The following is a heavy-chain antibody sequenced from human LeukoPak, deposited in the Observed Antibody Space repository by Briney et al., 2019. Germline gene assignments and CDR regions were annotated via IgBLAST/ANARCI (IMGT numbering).Heavy chain of an antibody. D-gene: IGHD1-26*01. CDR3: ARGRSGTHLLAEFDY. Sequence: ASAKVSCKASGYTFTRCDIHWVRQANGRGLEWMGWINPNSGSTGYSQKFRGRVTFTTDTSIGAAYLELSSLKSEDTALYYCARGRSGTHLLAEFDYWGQGTLVIASS. CDR2: INPNSGST. J-gene: IGHJ4*02. CDR1: GYTFTRCD. V-gene: IGHV1-8*03.